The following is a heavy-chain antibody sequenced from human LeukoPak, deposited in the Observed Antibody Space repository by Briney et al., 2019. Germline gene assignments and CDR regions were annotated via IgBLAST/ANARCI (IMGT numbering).Heavy chain of an antibody. D-gene: IGHD3-10*01. CDR3: ARDRGGGFGECWFDP. Sequence: GGSLRLSCIASGFSFSDFWMSWVRQAPGQGLEWVANIRQHGNEKHYVDSVRGRFTVSRDNAKNSLYLEMNSLRVEDTAVYYCARDRGGGFGECWFDPWGQGTLVTVSS. CDR2: IRQHGNEK. V-gene: IGHV3-7*03. CDR1: GFSFSDFW. J-gene: IGHJ5*02.